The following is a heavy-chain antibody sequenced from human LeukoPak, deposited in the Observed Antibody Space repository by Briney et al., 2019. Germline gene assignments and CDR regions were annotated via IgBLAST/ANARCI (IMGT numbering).Heavy chain of an antibody. CDR2: IYTSGGT. Sequence: SETLSLTCTVSGGSISSYYWSWIRQPAGKGLEWIGRIYTSGGTNYNPSLKSRVTISVDKSKNQFSLKLSSVTAADTAVYYCARFRIYGSGSYYAFDIWGQGTMVTVSS. D-gene: IGHD3-10*01. CDR3: ARFRIYGSGSYYAFDI. J-gene: IGHJ3*02. CDR1: GGSISSYY. V-gene: IGHV4-4*07.